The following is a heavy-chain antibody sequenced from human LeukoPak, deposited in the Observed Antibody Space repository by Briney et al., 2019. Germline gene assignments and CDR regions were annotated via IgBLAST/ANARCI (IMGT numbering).Heavy chain of an antibody. D-gene: IGHD2-21*02. J-gene: IGHJ6*02. Sequence: ASVKVSCKASGYTFSSNYMHWVRQAPGQGLEWMGIINPSGGSTSYAQKFQGRVTMTRDTSTSTVYMELSSLRSEDTAVYYCARGSGGSVGDDYYGMDVWGQGTTVTVSS. CDR2: INPSGGST. V-gene: IGHV1-46*01. CDR3: ARGSGGSVGDDYYGMDV. CDR1: GYTFSSNY.